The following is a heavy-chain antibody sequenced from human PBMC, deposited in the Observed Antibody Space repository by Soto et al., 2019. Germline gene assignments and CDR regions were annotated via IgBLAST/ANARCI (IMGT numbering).Heavy chain of an antibody. CDR3: ARDPARYCSSTSCQNWFDP. V-gene: IGHV3-21*01. CDR2: ISSSSSYI. Sequence: GGSLRLSCAASGFTFSSYSMNWVRQAPGKGLEWVSSISSSSSYIYYADSVKGRFTISRDNAKNSLYLQMNSLRAEDTAVYYCARDPARYCSSTSCQNWFDPWGQGTLVTVSS. D-gene: IGHD2-2*01. CDR1: GFTFSSYS. J-gene: IGHJ5*02.